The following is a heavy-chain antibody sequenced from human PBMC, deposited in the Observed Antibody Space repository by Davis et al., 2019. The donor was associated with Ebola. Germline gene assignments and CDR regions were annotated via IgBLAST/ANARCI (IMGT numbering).Heavy chain of an antibody. CDR1: GFTVSRNY. CDR2: IYDQST. Sequence: GESLKISCAASGFTVSRNYMSWVRQAPGKGLEWVSVIYDQSTAYADSVRGRFIISRDKSNNTLYLEMNSLRVDDTAVYYCATTQWLREFDNWGQGTLVTVSS. J-gene: IGHJ4*02. V-gene: IGHV3-53*05. D-gene: IGHD6-19*01. CDR3: ATTQWLREFDN.